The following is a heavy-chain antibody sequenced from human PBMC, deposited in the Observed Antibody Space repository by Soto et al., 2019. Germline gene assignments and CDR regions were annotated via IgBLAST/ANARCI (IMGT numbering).Heavy chain of an antibody. V-gene: IGHV3-73*02. J-gene: IGHJ4*02. Sequence: EVHLVVSGGGLVQIRGSLKVSCATSGLNFRGSAMHWARQASGKGLEWVGRIRSRPHNYATTYAASVEGRFTISRDDSKNTVYLQMNGLKTEDTAVYYCTTARDYWGRGTLVTVSS. CDR3: TTARDY. CDR2: IRSRPHNYAT. CDR1: GLNFRGSA.